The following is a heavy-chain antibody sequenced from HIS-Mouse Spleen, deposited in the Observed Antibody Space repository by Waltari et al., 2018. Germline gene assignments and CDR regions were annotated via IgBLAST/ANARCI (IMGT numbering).Heavy chain of an antibody. J-gene: IGHJ2*01. Sequence: QVQLQQWGAGLLKPSETLSLTCAVYGGSFSGYYWSWIRQPPGKGLEWIGEINQSGSTNYNPSLKSRVTISVAPSKNPFSLKLSSVTAADTAVYYCARVRTGDPSYWYFDLWGRGTLVTVSS. CDR3: ARVRTGDPSYWYFDL. D-gene: IGHD7-27*01. CDR1: GGSFSGYY. V-gene: IGHV4-34*01. CDR2: INQSGST.